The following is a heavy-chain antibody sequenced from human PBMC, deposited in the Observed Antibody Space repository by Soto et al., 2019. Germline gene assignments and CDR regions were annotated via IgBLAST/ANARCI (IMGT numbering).Heavy chain of an antibody. CDR2: IYSGGNA. Sequence: GGSLRLSCAASGFTVSSSYMNWVRQAPGKGLEWVSVIYSGGNAYYADSVEGRFTISRDNSKNTLYLQLNSLRAEDTAIYYCARSPWQLRKYCFDYWGQGTLVTVSS. CDR1: GFTVSSSY. CDR3: ARSPWQLRKYCFDY. D-gene: IGHD6-6*01. V-gene: IGHV3-53*01. J-gene: IGHJ4*02.